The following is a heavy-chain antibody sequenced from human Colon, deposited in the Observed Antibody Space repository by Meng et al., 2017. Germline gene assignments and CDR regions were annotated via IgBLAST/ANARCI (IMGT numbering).Heavy chain of an antibody. CDR3: ASSSGWWRLDS. CDR1: GGSFSGYF. CDR2: INYSGST. D-gene: IGHD6-19*01. Sequence: VQLQQWGAGLLKPSETLSLTCAVYGGSFSGYFWTWIRQPPGKGLEWIGEINYSGSTNYNPSLKSRVSMSIDKSKNQFSLKLTSVTAADTAIYYCASSSGWWRLDSWGQGTLVTVSS. J-gene: IGHJ4*02. V-gene: IGHV4-34*01.